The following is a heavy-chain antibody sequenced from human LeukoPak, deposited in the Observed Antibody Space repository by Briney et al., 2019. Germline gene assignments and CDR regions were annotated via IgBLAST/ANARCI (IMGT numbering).Heavy chain of an antibody. V-gene: IGHV4-4*02. Sequence: PSGTLSLTCAVSGGSTSSSNWWSWVRQPPGKGLEWIGEIYHSGSTNYNPSLKSRVTISVDKSKNQISLKLSSVTAADTAVYYCARPMVRGVIHAFDIWGQGTMVTVSS. D-gene: IGHD3-10*01. CDR1: GGSTSSSNW. J-gene: IGHJ3*02. CDR2: IYHSGST. CDR3: ARPMVRGVIHAFDI.